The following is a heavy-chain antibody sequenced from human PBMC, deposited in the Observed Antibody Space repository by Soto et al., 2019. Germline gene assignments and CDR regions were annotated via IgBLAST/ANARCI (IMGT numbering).Heavy chain of an antibody. CDR2: INPNNGAT. Sequence: QVQLVQSGAEVKKPGASVKVSCKAPRYIFTAYFMHWVRQAPGQGLEWMGWINPNNGATHYGLSFQGRVTMTRDTSISTAYIELSSLRSDDTAVDYCASHDPGARFDPWGQGTLVIVSS. J-gene: IGHJ5*02. V-gene: IGHV1-2*02. CDR1: RYIFTAYF. D-gene: IGHD1-1*01. CDR3: ASHDPGARFDP.